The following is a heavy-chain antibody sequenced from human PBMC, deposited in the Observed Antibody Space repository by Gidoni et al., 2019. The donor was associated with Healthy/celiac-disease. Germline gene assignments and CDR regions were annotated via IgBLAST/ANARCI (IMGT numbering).Heavy chain of an antibody. CDR2: IYYSGST. Sequence: QVQLQESGPGLVKPSETLSLTCTVSGGSISSYYWSWIRQPPGKGLEWIGYIYYSGSTNYNPSLKSRVTISVDTSKNQFSLKLSSVTAADTAVYYCARDKGYSSSSGYYYYMDVWGKGTTVTVSS. V-gene: IGHV4-59*01. D-gene: IGHD6-6*01. J-gene: IGHJ6*03. CDR3: ARDKGYSSSSGYYYYMDV. CDR1: GGSISSYY.